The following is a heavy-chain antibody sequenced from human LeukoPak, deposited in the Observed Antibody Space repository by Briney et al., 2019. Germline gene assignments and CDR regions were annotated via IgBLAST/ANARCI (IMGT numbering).Heavy chain of an antibody. V-gene: IGHV3-30-3*01. J-gene: IGHJ4*02. CDR3: AKDRLVYGSGITTFDY. D-gene: IGHD3-10*01. CDR1: GFTFSSYA. CDR2: ISYDGSNK. Sequence: PGGSLRLSCAASGFTFSSYAMHWVRQAPGKGLEWVAVISYDGSNKYYADSVKGRFTISRDNSKNTLYLQMNSLRAEDTAVYYCAKDRLVYGSGITTFDYWGQGTLVTVSS.